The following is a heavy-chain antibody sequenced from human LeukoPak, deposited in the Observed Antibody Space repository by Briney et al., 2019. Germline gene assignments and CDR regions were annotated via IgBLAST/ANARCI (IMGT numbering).Heavy chain of an antibody. CDR2: IYSSGSA. CDR1: GGSINSNNYY. V-gene: IGHV4-39*01. D-gene: IGHD3-22*01. CDR3: ARRGYDSSGYYYAY. Sequence: SETLSLTCTVSGGSINSNNYYWGWIRQPPGKGLEWIGSIYSSGSAYYNPSLKSRVTISVDTSKNQFSLRLSSVTAADTAVYYCARRGYDSSGYYYAYWGQGTLVTVSS. J-gene: IGHJ4*02.